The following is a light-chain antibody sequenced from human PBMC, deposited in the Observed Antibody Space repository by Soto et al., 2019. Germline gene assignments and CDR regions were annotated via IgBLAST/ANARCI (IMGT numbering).Light chain of an antibody. Sequence: EIVMTQSPGTLSVSPGERATLSCRASQSVSSNLAWYQQKPGHAPRLLIYGASTRATGIPARFSGSGSETEFTLTISSLQSEDFAVYYFQQFYNWPRTFGHGTKVEIK. V-gene: IGKV3-15*01. J-gene: IGKJ1*01. CDR3: QQFYNWPRT. CDR1: QSVSSN. CDR2: GAS.